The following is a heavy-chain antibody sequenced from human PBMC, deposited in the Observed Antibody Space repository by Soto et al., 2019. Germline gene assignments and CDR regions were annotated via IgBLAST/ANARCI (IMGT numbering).Heavy chain of an antibody. CDR1: GITVSSYY. CDR3: ARIPYDNSGTIFDY. J-gene: IGHJ4*02. V-gene: IGHV3-53*01. Sequence: GGSLRLSCAVSGITVSSYYMSWVRQAAGKGLEWVSVIYAGTITYYADSVKGRFAIYRDNSKNTLNLEMNSLRVEDTAVYYCARIPYDNSGTIFDYWGQGTLVTVSS. CDR2: IYAGTIT. D-gene: IGHD3-22*01.